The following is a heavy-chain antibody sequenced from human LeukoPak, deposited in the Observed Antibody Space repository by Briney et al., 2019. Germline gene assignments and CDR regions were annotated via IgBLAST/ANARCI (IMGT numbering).Heavy chain of an antibody. CDR2: IEKNGSGK. J-gene: IGHJ5*02. CDR3: TTDRWYSADH. V-gene: IGHV3-7*03. D-gene: IGHD2-15*01. CDR1: GFIFSDSW. Sequence: GGSLRLSCTVSGFIFSDSWMAWIRQAPGKGLEWVAIIEKNGSGKNYVDSVKGRFIISRDNAKNSLFLQMDSLKVEDTAIYYCTTDRWYSADHWGQGTLVTVS.